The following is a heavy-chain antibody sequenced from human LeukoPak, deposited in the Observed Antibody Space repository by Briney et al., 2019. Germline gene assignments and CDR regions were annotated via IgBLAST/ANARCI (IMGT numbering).Heavy chain of an antibody. V-gene: IGHV1-18*01. CDR2: ISAYNGNT. J-gene: IGHJ4*02. D-gene: IGHD6-19*01. Sequence: AASVKVSCKASGYTFTSYGISWVRQAPGQGLEWMGWISAYNGNTDYAQKLQGRVTMTTDTSTSTAYMELRSLRSDDTAAYYCARVSGRYSSGWYFRDWGQGTLVTVSS. CDR1: GYTFTSYG. CDR3: ARVSGRYSSGWYFRD.